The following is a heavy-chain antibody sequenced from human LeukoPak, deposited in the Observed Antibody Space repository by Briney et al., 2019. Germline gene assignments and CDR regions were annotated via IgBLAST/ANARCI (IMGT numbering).Heavy chain of an antibody. Sequence: GASVKVSCKASGYTFTSYDINWVRQATGQGLEWMGWMNPNSGNTGYAQKFQGRVTMTRNTSISTAYMELSSLRSEDTAVYYCAIDGGYYDFWSGYYWGQGILVTVSS. CDR3: AIDGGYYDFWSGYY. D-gene: IGHD3-3*01. CDR1: GYTFTSYD. J-gene: IGHJ4*02. CDR2: MNPNSGNT. V-gene: IGHV1-8*01.